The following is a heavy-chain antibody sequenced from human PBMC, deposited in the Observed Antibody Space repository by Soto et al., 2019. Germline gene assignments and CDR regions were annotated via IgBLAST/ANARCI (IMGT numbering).Heavy chain of an antibody. V-gene: IGHV4-30-4*01. CDR1: GGSISSGDYY. CDR2: IYYSGST. Sequence: PSETLSLTCTVSGGSISSGDYYWSWIRQPPGKGLEWIGYIYYSGSTYYNPSLKSRVTISVDTSKNQFSLKLSSVTAADTAVYYCARVPFYYYYYGMDVWGQGTTVTVSS. J-gene: IGHJ6*02. CDR3: ARVPFYYYYYGMDV.